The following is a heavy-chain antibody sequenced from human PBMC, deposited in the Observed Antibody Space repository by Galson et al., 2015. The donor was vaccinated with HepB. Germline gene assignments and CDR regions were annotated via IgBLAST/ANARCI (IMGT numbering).Heavy chain of an antibody. Sequence: QSGAEVKKPGESLRISCKGSGYSFASYWISWVRQMPGKGLEWMGRIDPSDSYSNYSPSFQGHVTISADKSLSTAYLQWSSLKASDTAMYYCARHQGRYFDWLPMAYWGQGTLVTVSS. CDR2: IDPSDSYS. V-gene: IGHV5-10-1*01. J-gene: IGHJ4*02. D-gene: IGHD3-9*01. CDR1: GYSFASYW. CDR3: ARHQGRYFDWLPMAY.